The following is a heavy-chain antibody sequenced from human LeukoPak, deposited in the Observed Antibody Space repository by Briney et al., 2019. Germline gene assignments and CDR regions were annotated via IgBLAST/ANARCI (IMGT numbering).Heavy chain of an antibody. CDR3: ARESGSAGDFDY. V-gene: IGHV3-48*03. CDR2: ISSSGSTI. CDR1: GFTFSSYE. J-gene: IGHJ4*02. D-gene: IGHD1-26*01. Sequence: GALRLSCAASGFTFSSYEMNWVRQAPGKGLEWVSYISSSGSTIYYADSVKGRFTISRDNAKNSLYLQMNSLRAEDTAVYYCARESGSAGDFDYWGQGTLVTVSS.